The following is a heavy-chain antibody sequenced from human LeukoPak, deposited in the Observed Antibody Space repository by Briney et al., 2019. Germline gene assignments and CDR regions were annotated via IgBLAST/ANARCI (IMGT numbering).Heavy chain of an antibody. CDR2: IIPIFGTA. CDR1: GGTFSSYA. D-gene: IGHD5-12*01. J-gene: IGHJ4*02. CDR3: ASESGYSGYDSGVVDY. Sequence: SVKVSCKASGGTFSSYAISWVRQAPGQGLEWMGGIIPIFGTANYAQKFQGRVTITTDESTSTAYMELSSLRSEDTAVYYRASESGYSGYDSGVVDYWGQGTLVTVSS. V-gene: IGHV1-69*05.